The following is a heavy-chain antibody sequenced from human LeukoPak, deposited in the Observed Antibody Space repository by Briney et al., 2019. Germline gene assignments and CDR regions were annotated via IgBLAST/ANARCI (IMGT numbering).Heavy chain of an antibody. CDR1: GGSISSYY. V-gene: IGHV4-4*07. Sequence: SETLSLTCTVSGGSISSYYWSWIRQTAGKGLEWIGRIFSSGSTNYNPSLKNRVTISVDTSKNQFSLKLSSVTAADTAVYYCARDVGDNYCSSTSCSINWFDPWGQGTLVTVSS. CDR2: IFSSGST. D-gene: IGHD2-2*01. CDR3: ARDVGDNYCSSTSCSINWFDP. J-gene: IGHJ5*02.